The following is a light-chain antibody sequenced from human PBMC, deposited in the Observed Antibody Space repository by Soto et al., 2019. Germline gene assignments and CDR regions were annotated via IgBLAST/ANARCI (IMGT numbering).Light chain of an antibody. CDR2: DAS. V-gene: IGKV1-33*01. CDR3: QQSDSLPST. CDR1: QDISNY. Sequence: DIQMTQSPSSLSASVGDRVTITCRASQDISNYLNWYQQRPGKAPKLLIYDASNLERGVASRFSGTRSGTHFTFAITSMQPEDVATYYCQQSDSLPSTFGQGTRLEI. J-gene: IGKJ5*01.